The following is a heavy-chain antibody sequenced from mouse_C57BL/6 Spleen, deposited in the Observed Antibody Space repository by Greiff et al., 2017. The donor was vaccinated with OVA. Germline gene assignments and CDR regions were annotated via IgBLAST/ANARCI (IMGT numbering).Heavy chain of an antibody. CDR1: GFSLTSYG. CDR3: ARGDYDAHYWYFDV. V-gene: IGHV2-2*01. J-gene: IGHJ1*03. CDR2: IWSGGST. D-gene: IGHD2-4*01. Sequence: VKLMESGPGLVQPSQSLSITCTVSGFSLTSYGVHWVRQSPGKGLEWLGVIWSGGSTDYNAAFISRLSISKDNSKSQVFFKMNSLQADDTAIYYCARGDYDAHYWYFDVWGTGTTVTVSS.